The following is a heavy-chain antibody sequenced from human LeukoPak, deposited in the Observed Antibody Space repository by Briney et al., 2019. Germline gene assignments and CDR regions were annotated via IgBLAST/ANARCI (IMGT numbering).Heavy chain of an antibody. CDR3: AKDSGGSRSNYYFDY. Sequence: GGSLRLSCAASGFTFDVYAMHWVRQAPGKGLEWVSLISGAGGRTDYADSVKGRFTISRDNSKNSLYLQMNSLRTEDTALYYCAKDSGGSRSNYYFDYWGQGTLVTVSS. CDR2: ISGAGGRT. D-gene: IGHD2-15*01. V-gene: IGHV3-43*02. J-gene: IGHJ4*02. CDR1: GFTFDVYA.